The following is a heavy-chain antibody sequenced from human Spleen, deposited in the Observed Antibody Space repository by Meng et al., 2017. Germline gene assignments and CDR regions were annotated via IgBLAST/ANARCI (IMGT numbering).Heavy chain of an antibody. V-gene: IGHV4-30-4*01. J-gene: IGHJ4*02. Sequence: QLQLAAAGSGLVKPSKALSLTFTVSGGSISSGDYYWSWFRQPPGNGLEWTGYIFYSGSTYYNPSLMSRLSISVDTSKNQFSLQLRSVTAADTAVYYCARTPSYGSGSYCDYWGQGTLVTVSS. CDR2: IFYSGST. CDR3: ARTPSYGSGSYCDY. D-gene: IGHD3-10*01. CDR1: GGSISSGDYY.